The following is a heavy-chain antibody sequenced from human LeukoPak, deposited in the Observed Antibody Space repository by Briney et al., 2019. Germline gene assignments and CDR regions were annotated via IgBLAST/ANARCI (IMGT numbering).Heavy chain of an antibody. CDR3: ARDHWSMIRGVTGDAFDI. D-gene: IGHD3-10*01. V-gene: IGHV1-18*01. CDR1: GYTFPIYG. J-gene: IGHJ3*02. CDR2: ISAYNGNT. Sequence: ASVKVSCKASGYTFPIYGISWVRQAPGQGLEWMGWISAYNGNTNYAQKLQGRVTMTTDTSTSTAYMELRSLRSDDTAVYYCARDHWSMIRGVTGDAFDIWGQGTMVTVSS.